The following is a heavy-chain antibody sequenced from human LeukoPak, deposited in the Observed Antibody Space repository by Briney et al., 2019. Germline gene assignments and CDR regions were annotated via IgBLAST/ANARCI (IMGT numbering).Heavy chain of an antibody. CDR3: ARERIAVAGEFDY. J-gene: IGHJ4*02. D-gene: IGHD6-19*01. CDR2: IWYDGGNK. CDR1: GFTFSSYG. V-gene: IGHV3-33*01. Sequence: GRSLRLSCAASGFTFSSYGMHWVRQAPGKGLEWVAVIWYDGGNKYYADSVKGRFTISRDNSKNTLYLQMNSPRAEDTAVYYCARERIAVAGEFDYRGQGTLVTVSS.